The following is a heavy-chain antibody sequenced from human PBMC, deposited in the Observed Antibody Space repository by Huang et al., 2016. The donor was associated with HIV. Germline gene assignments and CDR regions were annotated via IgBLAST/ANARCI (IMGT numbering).Heavy chain of an antibody. CDR2: SYYSGVS. CDR3: ARDRRHCSGGSCYYSDY. Sequence: QVQLQESGPGLVKPSETLSLTCSVSGGSISSHYWSWIRQPPGKGLEWIGSSYYSGVSNDSPSLKSRVFISVDTSRNQFALKLSSATAADTAVYYCARDRRHCSGGSCYYSDYWGHGTLVTVSS. CDR1: GGSISSHY. V-gene: IGHV4-59*11. J-gene: IGHJ4*01. D-gene: IGHD2-15*01.